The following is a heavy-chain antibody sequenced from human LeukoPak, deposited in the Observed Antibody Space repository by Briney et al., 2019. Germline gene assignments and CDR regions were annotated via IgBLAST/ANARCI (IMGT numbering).Heavy chain of an antibody. J-gene: IGHJ4*02. CDR3: ARDLYYYDSSGYSDFDY. CDR1: GYTFTDYY. Sequence: GASVKVSCKASGYTFTDYYLHWVRQAPGEGLEWMGRISPNSGGTNYAQKFQGRVTMTRDTSISTAYMELSRLRSDDTAVYYCARDLYYYDSSGYSDFDYWGQGTLVTVSS. V-gene: IGHV1-2*06. D-gene: IGHD3-22*01. CDR2: ISPNSGGT.